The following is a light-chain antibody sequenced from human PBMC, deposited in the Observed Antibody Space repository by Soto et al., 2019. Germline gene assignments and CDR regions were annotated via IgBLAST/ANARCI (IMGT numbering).Light chain of an antibody. J-gene: IGLJ3*02. CDR1: SSDVGDYNY. V-gene: IGLV2-14*01. Sequence: QSALIQPASVSGSPGQSITISCTGTSSDVGDYNYVSWYQQHPGKAPKLMIYEVSNRPSGVSNRFSGSKSGNTASLTISGLQAEDEADYYCSSYTSSNTWVFGGGTKLTVL. CDR2: EVS. CDR3: SSYTSSNTWV.